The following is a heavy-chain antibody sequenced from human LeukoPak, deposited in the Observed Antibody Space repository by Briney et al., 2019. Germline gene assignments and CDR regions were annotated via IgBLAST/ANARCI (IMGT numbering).Heavy chain of an antibody. J-gene: IGHJ4*02. D-gene: IGHD1-26*01. CDR3: TRDHLGGEVEFDY. Sequence: PGGSLRLSCAASGFSFSNYEMNWVRQAPGEGLEWVSYISESGTTMYYADSVKGRFTISRDNTKNSLYLQMNSLRAEDTAVYYCTRDHLGGEVEFDYWGQGTLVTVSS. CDR2: ISESGTTM. CDR1: GFSFSNYE. V-gene: IGHV3-48*03.